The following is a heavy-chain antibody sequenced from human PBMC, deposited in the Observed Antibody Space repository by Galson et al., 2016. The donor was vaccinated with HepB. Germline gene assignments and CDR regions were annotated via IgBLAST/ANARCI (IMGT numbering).Heavy chain of an antibody. V-gene: IGHV3-23*01. Sequence: SLRLSCAASGFTFSSYAMTWVRQAPGTGLEWVSTVSESGGKTYYAASVNGRFTISRDNSKNTLFLQTNSLRAEDTAVHYCATSPFFDFWGQGTLLTVSS. J-gene: IGHJ4*02. CDR2: VSESGGKT. CDR3: ATSPFFDF. CDR1: GFTFSSYA.